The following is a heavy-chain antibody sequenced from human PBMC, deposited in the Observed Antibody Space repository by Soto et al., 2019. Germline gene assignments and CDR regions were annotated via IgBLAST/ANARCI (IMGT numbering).Heavy chain of an antibody. V-gene: IGHV4-30-4*01. CDR2: IYNSGST. J-gene: IGHJ4*02. CDR3: ARGPDGDKVDH. Sequence: QVQLQESGPGLVEPSQTLSLTCTVSGGSVSSGYYYWSWIRQPPGRGLEWIGHIYNSGSTYRNPSLKSXXTXSXXTSKNQFSLKLSSVTAADTAIYYCARGPDGDKVDHWGQGTLVTVSS. CDR1: GGSVSSGYYY. D-gene: IGHD7-27*01.